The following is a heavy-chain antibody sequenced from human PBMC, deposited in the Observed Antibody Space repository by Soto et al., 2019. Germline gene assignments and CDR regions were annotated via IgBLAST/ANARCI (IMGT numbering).Heavy chain of an antibody. J-gene: IGHJ4*02. CDR2: IYHSGST. CDR1: GGSISSGGYS. V-gene: IGHV4-30-2*05. D-gene: IGHD3-16*02. CDR3: DRAIMITFGGVIVRPYYFDF. Sequence: SETLSLTCAVSGGSISSGGYSWSWIRQPPGKGLEWIGYIYHSGSTYYNPSLKSRVTIAVDTSKNQFSLKLSSVTAADTAVYYCDRAIMITFGGVIVRPYYFDFWGQGTLVTVSS.